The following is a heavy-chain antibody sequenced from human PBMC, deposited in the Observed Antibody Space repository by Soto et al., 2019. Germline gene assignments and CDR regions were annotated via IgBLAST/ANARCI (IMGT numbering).Heavy chain of an antibody. CDR2: INHSGST. V-gene: IGHV4-34*01. J-gene: IGHJ4*02. CDR3: ARNHYDYIWGSYRPYYFDY. Sequence: QVQLQQWGAGLLKPSETLSLTCAVYGGSFSGYYWSWIRQPPGKGLEWIGEINHSGSTNYNPSLNSRVTISVDTSKNQFSLKLSSVTAADTAVYYCARNHYDYIWGSYRPYYFDYWGQGTLVTVSS. D-gene: IGHD3-16*02. CDR1: GGSFSGYY.